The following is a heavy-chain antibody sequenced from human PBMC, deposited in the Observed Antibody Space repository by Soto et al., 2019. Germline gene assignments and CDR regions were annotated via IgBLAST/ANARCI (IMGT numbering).Heavy chain of an antibody. Sequence: GGSLRLSCAASGFTFSSYAMSWVRQAPGKGLEWVSAISGSGGSTYYADSVKGRFTISRDNSKNTLYLQMNSLRAEDTAVYYCAKDQGGAFTTVTTCDYWGQGTLVTVSS. D-gene: IGHD4-4*01. CDR2: ISGSGGST. J-gene: IGHJ4*02. V-gene: IGHV3-23*01. CDR1: GFTFSSYA. CDR3: AKDQGGAFTTVTTCDY.